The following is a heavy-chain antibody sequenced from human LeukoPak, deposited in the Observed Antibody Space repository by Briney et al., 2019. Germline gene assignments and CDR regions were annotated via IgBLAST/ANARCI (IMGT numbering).Heavy chain of an antibody. D-gene: IGHD4-23*01. Sequence: SETLSLTRTVSGGSISSGDYYWSWIRQPPGKGLEWIVYIYYSGSTYYNPSLKSRVTISVDTSKNQFSLKLSSVTAADTAVYYCASDYGGNPEYFQHWGQGTLVTVSS. CDR2: IYYSGST. CDR1: GGSISSGDYY. V-gene: IGHV4-30-4*01. J-gene: IGHJ1*01. CDR3: ASDYGGNPEYFQH.